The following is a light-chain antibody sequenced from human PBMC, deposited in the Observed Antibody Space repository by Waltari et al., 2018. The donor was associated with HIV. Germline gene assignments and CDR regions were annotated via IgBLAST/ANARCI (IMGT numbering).Light chain of an antibody. CDR2: EVS. J-gene: IGLJ3*02. CDR3: SSYSPRTSVV. V-gene: IGLV2-14*01. CDR1: TSDMSSLNF. Sequence: HSVLTQPASVSGSPGQSITISCSGPTSDMSSLNFVSWYQQYPGRAPRLIIFEVSSRPSGISDRFSGSKSGATASLTISALRTEDEADYFCSSYSPRTSVVFGGGTKVTVL.